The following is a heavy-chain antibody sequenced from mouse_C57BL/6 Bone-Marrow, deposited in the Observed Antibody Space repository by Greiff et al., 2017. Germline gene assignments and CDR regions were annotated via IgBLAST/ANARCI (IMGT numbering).Heavy chain of an antibody. V-gene: IGHV1-54*01. CDR2: INPGSGGT. J-gene: IGHJ3*01. D-gene: IGHD4-1*01. CDR3: ARELGWFAY. CDR1: GYAFTNYL. Sequence: QVQLKESGAELVRPGTSVKVSCKASGYAFTNYLIEWVKQRPGQGLEWIGVINPGSGGTNYNEKFKGKATLTADKSSSTAYMQLSSLTSEDSAVYFCARELGWFAYWGRGTLVTVSA.